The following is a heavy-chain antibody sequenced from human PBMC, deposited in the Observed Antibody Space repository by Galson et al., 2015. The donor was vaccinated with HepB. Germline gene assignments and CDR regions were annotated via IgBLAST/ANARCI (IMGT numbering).Heavy chain of an antibody. CDR2: IWYDGTNK. J-gene: IGHJ5*02. CDR1: GFTFRNYG. D-gene: IGHD2-8*02. V-gene: IGHV3-33*01. Sequence: LRLSCAVSGFTFRNYGMHWVRQAPGKGLEWVAAIWYDGTNKYYGDSVKGRFTISRDNSNNTLYLLMNSVRDEDTAMYYCTRDRGGVETTLLENWFDPWGQGTLVTVSS. CDR3: TRDRGGVETTLLENWFDP.